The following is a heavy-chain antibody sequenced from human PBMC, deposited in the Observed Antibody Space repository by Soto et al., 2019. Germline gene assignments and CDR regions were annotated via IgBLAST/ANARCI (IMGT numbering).Heavy chain of an antibody. CDR1: GGTFSSYA. J-gene: IGHJ6*02. Sequence: SVKVSCKASGGTFSSYAISWVRQAPGQGLEWMGGIIPIFGTANYAQKFQGRVTITADESTSTAYMELSSLRSEDTAVYYCARSGFWSGYYPKYYGMDVWGQGTTVTVSS. V-gene: IGHV1-69*13. CDR3: ARSGFWSGYYPKYYGMDV. D-gene: IGHD3-3*01. CDR2: IIPIFGTA.